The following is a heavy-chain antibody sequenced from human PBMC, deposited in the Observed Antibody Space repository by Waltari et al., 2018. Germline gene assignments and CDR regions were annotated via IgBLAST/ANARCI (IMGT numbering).Heavy chain of an antibody. CDR1: GYTFTGYY. CDR3: ARDYISGWFGELGPDYMDV. CDR2: INPNSGGT. Sequence: QVQLVQSGAEVRKPGASVKVSCKASGYTFTGYYMHWVRQAPGHGLEWMGWINPNSGGTNYAQKFQGRVTMTRDTSISTAYMELSRLRSDDTAVYYCARDYISGWFGELGPDYMDVWGKGTTVTISS. J-gene: IGHJ6*03. D-gene: IGHD3-10*01. V-gene: IGHV1-2*02.